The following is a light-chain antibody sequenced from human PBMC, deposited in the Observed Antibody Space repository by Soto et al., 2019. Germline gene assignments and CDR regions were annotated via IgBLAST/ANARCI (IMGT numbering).Light chain of an antibody. Sequence: QSVLTQPASVSGSPGQSITISCTGTSSDVGYYNYVSWFQEHPGKAPKLMIYEVSSRPSGVANRFSGSKSGNTASLTISGLQAEDEADYYCSSYTASSTYVFGTGTKVTVL. CDR1: SSDVGYYNY. CDR2: EVS. V-gene: IGLV2-14*01. J-gene: IGLJ1*01. CDR3: SSYTASSTYV.